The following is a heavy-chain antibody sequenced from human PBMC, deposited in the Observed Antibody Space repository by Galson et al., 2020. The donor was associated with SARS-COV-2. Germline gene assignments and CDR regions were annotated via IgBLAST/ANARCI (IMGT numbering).Heavy chain of an antibody. J-gene: IGHJ6*02. CDR1: GFTFSSYS. V-gene: IGHV3-21*01. CDR3: ARVGCSGGSCYNRGTLYYGMDV. CDR2: ISSSSSHT. D-gene: IGHD2-15*01. Sequence: AGGSLRLSCAASGFTFSSYSMNWVRQAPGKGLEWVSSISSSSSHTSYADSVKGRFTISRDNAKNSLYLQMNSLRAEDTGLYYCARVGCSGGSCYNRGTLYYGMDVWGQETTATVSS.